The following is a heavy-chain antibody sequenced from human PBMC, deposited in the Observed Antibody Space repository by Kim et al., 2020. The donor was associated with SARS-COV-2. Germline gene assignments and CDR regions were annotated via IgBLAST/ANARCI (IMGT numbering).Heavy chain of an antibody. V-gene: IGHV4-31*02. D-gene: IGHD2-2*01. Sequence: KSRVTISVDTSKYQFSLKLSSVTAADTAVYYCARDGIYCSSTSCSNAFDIWGQGTMVTVSS. J-gene: IGHJ3*02. CDR3: ARDGIYCSSTSCSNAFDI.